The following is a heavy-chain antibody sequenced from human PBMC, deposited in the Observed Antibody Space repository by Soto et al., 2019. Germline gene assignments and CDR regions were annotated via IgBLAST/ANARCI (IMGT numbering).Heavy chain of an antibody. V-gene: IGHV3-23*01. J-gene: IGHJ3*02. CDR1: GFTFSSYA. Sequence: GGSLRLSCAASGFTFSSYAMSWVRQAPGKGLEWVSAISGSGGSTYYADSVKGRFTISRDNSKNTAYMELSSLRSEDTAVYYCATWGRESSSGWYSDAFDIWGQGTMVTVSS. CDR3: ATWGRESSSGWYSDAFDI. D-gene: IGHD6-19*01. CDR2: ISGSGGST.